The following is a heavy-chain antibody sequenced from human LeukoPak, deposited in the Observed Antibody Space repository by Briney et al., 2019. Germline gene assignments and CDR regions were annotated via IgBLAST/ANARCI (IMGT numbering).Heavy chain of an antibody. J-gene: IGHJ4*02. Sequence: GGSLRLSCAASGFTLSSNLMHWVRQAPGKGLVWVPRINSDGRGTGYADSVKGRFTISRDIARNTVYLQMNSLRAEDTAVYFCSRSYFDGSGYAILFDFWGQGALVTVSS. V-gene: IGHV3-74*01. CDR1: GFTLSSNL. CDR3: SRSYFDGSGYAILFDF. D-gene: IGHD3-22*01. CDR2: INSDGRGT.